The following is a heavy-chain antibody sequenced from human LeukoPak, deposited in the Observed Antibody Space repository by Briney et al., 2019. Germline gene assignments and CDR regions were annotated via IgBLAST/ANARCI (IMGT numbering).Heavy chain of an antibody. Sequence: PGGSLRLSCAASGFTFSSYAMSWVRQAPGKGLECISGFSGSGGSTYYADSVKGRFTISRDNAKNMVYLQMNSLRADDTAIYYCTRAITYFYGSVTYDWFDSWGQGTRVTVSS. CDR2: FSGSGGST. CDR1: GFTFSSYA. J-gene: IGHJ5*01. D-gene: IGHD3-10*01. V-gene: IGHV3-23*01. CDR3: TRAITYFYGSVTYDWFDS.